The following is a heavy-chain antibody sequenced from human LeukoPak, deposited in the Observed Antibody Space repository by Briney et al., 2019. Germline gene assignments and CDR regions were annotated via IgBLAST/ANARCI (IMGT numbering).Heavy chain of an antibody. CDR3: ARDGHQLWSYYYYYGMDV. J-gene: IGHJ6*02. D-gene: IGHD5-18*01. Sequence: GGSLRLSWEASGFTFISYWMSWVRQAPGKGRGWLANIKKDGSEKYYVDSVKGRFTISRDNAKNSLYLQMNSLRAEDTAVYYCARDGHQLWSYYYYYGMDVWGQGTTVTVSS. V-gene: IGHV3-7*03. CDR2: IKKDGSEK. CDR1: GFTFISYW.